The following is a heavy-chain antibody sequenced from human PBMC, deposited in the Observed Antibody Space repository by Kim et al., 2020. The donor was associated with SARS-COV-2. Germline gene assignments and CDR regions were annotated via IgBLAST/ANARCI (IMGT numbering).Heavy chain of an antibody. V-gene: IGHV3-23*01. CDR3: TKDRAGSGTYFASAFD. Sequence: GGSLRLSCAASGFAFGSYALSWVRQAPGKGLEWVSTITGNAFNTYYADSVKGRFTISSEFSNNTLQLRLTALRAEDTALYYCTKDRAGSGTYFASAFD. J-gene: IGHJ4*01. CDR1: GFAFGSYA. D-gene: IGHD3-10*01. CDR2: ITGNAFNT.